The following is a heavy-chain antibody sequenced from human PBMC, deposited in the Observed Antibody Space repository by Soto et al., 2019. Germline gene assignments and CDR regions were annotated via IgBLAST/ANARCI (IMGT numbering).Heavy chain of an antibody. Sequence: QLQLQESGPGLVKPSETLSLTCTVSGGSISSSSYYWGWIRQPPGKGLEWIGSIYYSGSTYYNPSLKSRVTISVDTSKNQFSLKLSSVTAADTAVYYCARRSQWLVPWFDPWGQGTLVTVSS. D-gene: IGHD6-19*01. CDR2: IYYSGST. CDR1: GGSISSSSYY. J-gene: IGHJ5*02. CDR3: ARRSQWLVPWFDP. V-gene: IGHV4-39*01.